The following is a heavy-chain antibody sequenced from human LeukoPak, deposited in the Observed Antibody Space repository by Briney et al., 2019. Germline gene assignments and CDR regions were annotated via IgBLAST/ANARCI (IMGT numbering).Heavy chain of an antibody. Sequence: PGGSLRLSCAASGFTFSRYGIHWVRQAPGKGLEWVAVISYDGGIKYYADSVKGRFTISRDNSKSTVYLQMNSPRVEDTAVYYCAEDGISSWYGPDYYYYMDVWGKGTTVTISS. CDR1: GFTFSRYG. J-gene: IGHJ6*03. D-gene: IGHD6-13*01. CDR2: ISYDGGIK. V-gene: IGHV3-30*18. CDR3: AEDGISSWYGPDYYYYMDV.